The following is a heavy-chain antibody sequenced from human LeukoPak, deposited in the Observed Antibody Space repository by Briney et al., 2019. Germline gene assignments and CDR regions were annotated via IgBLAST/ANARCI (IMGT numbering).Heavy chain of an antibody. CDR1: GGSITSGSYY. J-gene: IGHJ4*02. D-gene: IGHD3-9*01. CDR2: IYSSGST. CDR3: AGPGGYFDWLPYGY. V-gene: IGHV4-61*02. Sequence: KPSETLSLTCTVSGGSITSGSYYWSWIRQPAGKGLEWIGRIYSSGSTNYNPSLKSRVTMSVDTSKNQFSLKLSSVTAADTAMYYCAGPGGYFDWLPYGYWGQGTLVTVSS.